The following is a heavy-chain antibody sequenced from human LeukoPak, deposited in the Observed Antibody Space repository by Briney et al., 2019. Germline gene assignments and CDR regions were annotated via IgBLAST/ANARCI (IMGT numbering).Heavy chain of an antibody. D-gene: IGHD6-6*01. Sequence: GGSLRLSCAASGFTFDDYAMHWVRQAPGKGLEWVSGISWNSGSIGYADSVKGRFTISRDNAKNSLYLQMNSLRAEDMALYYCAKGVGGLYSSSFSAEYFQHWGQGTLVTVSS. CDR3: AKGVGGLYSSSFSAEYFQH. J-gene: IGHJ1*01. CDR1: GFTFDDYA. V-gene: IGHV3-9*03. CDR2: ISWNSGSI.